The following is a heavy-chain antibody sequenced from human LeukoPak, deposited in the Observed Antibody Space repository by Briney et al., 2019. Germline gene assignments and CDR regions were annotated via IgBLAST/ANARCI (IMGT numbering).Heavy chain of an antibody. V-gene: IGHV4-34*01. CDR1: GGSFSGYY. CDR3: ARRIAAAGTPGHSGMDV. J-gene: IGHJ6*02. Sequence: PSETLSLTCAVYGGSFSGYYWSWIRQPPGEGLEWIGEINHSGSTNYNPSLKSRVTISVDTSKNQFSLKLSSVTAADTAVYYCARRIAAAGTPGHSGMDVWGQGTTVTVSS. CDR2: INHSGST. D-gene: IGHD6-13*01.